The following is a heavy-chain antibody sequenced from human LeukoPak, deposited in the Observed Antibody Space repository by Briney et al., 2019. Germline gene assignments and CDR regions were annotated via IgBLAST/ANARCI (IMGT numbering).Heavy chain of an antibody. D-gene: IGHD3-3*01. V-gene: IGHV4-38-2*01. Sequence: PSETLSLTCAVSGYSISSGYYWGWTRQPPGKGLEWIGSIYHSGSTYYNPSLKSRVTISVDTSKNQFSLKLSSVTAADTAVYYCASSAWSGHYLQFDYWGQGTLVTVSS. CDR1: GYSISSGYY. CDR3: ASSAWSGHYLQFDY. J-gene: IGHJ4*02. CDR2: IYHSGST.